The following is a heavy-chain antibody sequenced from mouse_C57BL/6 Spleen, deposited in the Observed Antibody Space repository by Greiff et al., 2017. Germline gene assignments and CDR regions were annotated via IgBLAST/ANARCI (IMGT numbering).Heavy chain of an antibody. Sequence: QVQLKQPGAELVRPGSSVKLSCKASGYTFTSYWMHWVKQRPIQGLEWIGNIDPSDSETHYNQKFKDKATLTVDKSSSTAYMQLSSLTSEDSAVYYCARSDYDEGYFDYWGQGTTLTVSS. CDR2: IDPSDSET. CDR3: ARSDYDEGYFDY. V-gene: IGHV1-52*01. J-gene: IGHJ2*01. D-gene: IGHD2-4*01. CDR1: GYTFTSYW.